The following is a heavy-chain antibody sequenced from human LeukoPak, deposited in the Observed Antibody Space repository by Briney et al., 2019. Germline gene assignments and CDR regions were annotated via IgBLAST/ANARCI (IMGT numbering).Heavy chain of an antibody. V-gene: IGHV4-38-2*02. D-gene: IGHD6-13*01. CDR1: GYSISSGYY. J-gene: IGHJ4*02. Sequence: SETLSLTCTVSGYSISSGYYWGWIRQPPGKGLEWIGVYHVGTTNYNPSLKSRVTMSVDTSKNQFSLKLSSVTAADTAVYYCAREAAAHADYWGQGTLVTVSS. CDR2: VYHVGTT. CDR3: AREAAAHADY.